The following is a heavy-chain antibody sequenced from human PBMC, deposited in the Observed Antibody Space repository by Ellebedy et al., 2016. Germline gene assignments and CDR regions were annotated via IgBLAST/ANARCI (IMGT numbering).Heavy chain of an antibody. CDR3: ARALSIAARRFDY. CDR2: IYYSGST. CDR1: GGSISSGDYY. D-gene: IGHD6-6*01. Sequence: SETLSLTCTVSGGSISSGDYYWSWIRQPPGKGLEWIGYIYYSGSTYYNPSLKSRVTISVDTSKNQFSLKLSSVTAADTAVYYCARALSIAARRFDYWGQGTLVTVSS. V-gene: IGHV4-30-4*01. J-gene: IGHJ4*02.